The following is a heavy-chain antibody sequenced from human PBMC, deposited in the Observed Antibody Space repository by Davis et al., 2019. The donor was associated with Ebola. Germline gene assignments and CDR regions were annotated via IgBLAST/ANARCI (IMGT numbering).Heavy chain of an antibody. D-gene: IGHD2-2*01. Sequence: ASVKVSCKAFGYTFTSYGISWVRQAPGQGLEWMGWISAYNGNTNYAQKLQGRVTMTTDTSTSTAYMELSSLRSEDTAIYYCAVPRSAAFDVWGQGTMVTVSS. J-gene: IGHJ3*01. CDR3: AVPRSAAFDV. CDR1: GYTFTSYG. CDR2: ISAYNGNT. V-gene: IGHV1-18*04.